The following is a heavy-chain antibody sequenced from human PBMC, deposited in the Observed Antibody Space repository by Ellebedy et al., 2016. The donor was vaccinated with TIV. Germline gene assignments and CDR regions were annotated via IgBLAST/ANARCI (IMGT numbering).Heavy chain of an antibody. Sequence: GESLKISCAASGFTFSSYWISWVRQAPGKGPEWVANIKQDGSEQYYVDSVKGRFNISRVNAKTALYLQMNCLRAEDTAVYYCSRARRVMSRGGPFDYWGQGTLVTVSS. V-gene: IGHV3-7*01. J-gene: IGHJ4*02. D-gene: IGHD3-16*01. CDR3: SRARRVMSRGGPFDY. CDR2: IKQDGSEQ. CDR1: GFTFSSYW.